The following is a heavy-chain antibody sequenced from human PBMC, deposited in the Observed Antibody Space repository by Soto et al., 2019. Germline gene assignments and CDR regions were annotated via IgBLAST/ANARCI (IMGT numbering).Heavy chain of an antibody. V-gene: IGHV3-23*01. CDR2: ISGSGGST. D-gene: IGHD6-6*01. CDR1: GFTFSSYA. CDR3: AKDPFLAARRNWFDP. Sequence: EVQLLESGGGLVQPGGSLRLSCAASGFTFSSYAMSWVRQAPGKGLEWVSAISGSGGSTYYADSVKGRFTISRDNSKNTLYLRMDSLRAEDTAVYYCAKDPFLAARRNWFDPWGQGTLVTVSS. J-gene: IGHJ5*02.